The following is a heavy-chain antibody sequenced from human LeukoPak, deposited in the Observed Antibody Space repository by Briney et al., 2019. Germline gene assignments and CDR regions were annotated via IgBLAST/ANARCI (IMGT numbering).Heavy chain of an antibody. J-gene: IGHJ6*03. CDR3: ARHDSYGSLYYYYYMDV. Sequence: SETLSLTCTVSGGSISSSSYYWGWIRQPPGKGLEWIGRIYYSGSTYYNPSLKSRVTISVDTSKNQFSLKLSSVTAADTAVYYCARHDSYGSLYYYYYMDVWGKGTTVTISS. CDR2: IYYSGST. D-gene: IGHD5-18*01. V-gene: IGHV4-39*01. CDR1: GGSISSSSYY.